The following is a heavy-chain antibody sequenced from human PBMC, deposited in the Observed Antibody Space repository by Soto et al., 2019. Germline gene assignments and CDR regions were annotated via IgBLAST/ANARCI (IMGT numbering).Heavy chain of an antibody. V-gene: IGHV1-18*01. D-gene: IGHD6-19*01. Sequence: ASVKVSCKASGYTFTSYGISWVRQAPGQGLEWMGWISAYNGNTNYAQKLQGRVTMTTDTSTSTAYMELRSLRSDDTAVYYCARVVRIAVAGDNWFYPWAQGTLVPVSS. CDR2: ISAYNGNT. CDR1: GYTFTSYG. CDR3: ARVVRIAVAGDNWFYP. J-gene: IGHJ5*02.